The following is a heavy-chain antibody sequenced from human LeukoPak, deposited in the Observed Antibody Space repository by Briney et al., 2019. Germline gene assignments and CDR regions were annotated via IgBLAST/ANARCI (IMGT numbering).Heavy chain of an antibody. V-gene: IGHV3-30*02. Sequence: PGGSLSLSCAASGFTFSSYGMHWVRQAPGKGLEWVAFIRYDGSNKYYADSVKGRSTISRDNSKNTLYLQMNSLRAEDTAVYYCARVSPDYPWFGELWYFDYWGQGTLVTVSS. CDR1: GFTFSSYG. D-gene: IGHD3-10*01. CDR3: ARVSPDYPWFGELWYFDY. J-gene: IGHJ4*02. CDR2: IRYDGSNK.